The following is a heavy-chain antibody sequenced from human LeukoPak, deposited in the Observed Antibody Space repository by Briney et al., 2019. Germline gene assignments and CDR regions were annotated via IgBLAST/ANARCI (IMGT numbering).Heavy chain of an antibody. CDR3: ARALCINGICEWFDP. D-gene: IGHD2-8*01. Sequence: SETLSLTCTVSGASISSGSYFWRWIRQPAGKGLEWIGRIYASGSTNYNPSLKSRVTISVDTSKNQFSLKLRPVTAADTAVYYCARALCINGICEWFDPWGQGTLVTVSS. V-gene: IGHV4-61*02. J-gene: IGHJ5*02. CDR2: IYASGST. CDR1: GASISSGSYF.